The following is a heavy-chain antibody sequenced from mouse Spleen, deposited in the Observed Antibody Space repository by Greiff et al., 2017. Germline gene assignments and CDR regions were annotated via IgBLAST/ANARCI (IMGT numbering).Heavy chain of an antibody. V-gene: IGHV1-4*01. Sequence: QVQLKESGAELARPGASVKMSCKASGYTFTSYTMHWVKQRPGQGLEWIGYINPSSGYTKYNQKFKDKATLTADKSSSTAYMQLSSLTSEDSAVYYCARKGDYSNYERFDYWGQGTTLTVSS. CDR2: INPSSGYT. J-gene: IGHJ2*01. CDR1: GYTFTSYT. CDR3: ARKGDYSNYERFDY. D-gene: IGHD2-5*01.